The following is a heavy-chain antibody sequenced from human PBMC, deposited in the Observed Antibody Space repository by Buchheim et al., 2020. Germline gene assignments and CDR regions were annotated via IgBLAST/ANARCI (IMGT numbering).Heavy chain of an antibody. CDR1: GFTFSDYY. CDR3: AREDVVVPAARSYYYYYGMDV. Sequence: VQLVESGGGLVKPGGSLRLSCAASGFTFSDYYMSWIRQAPGKGLEWVSYISSSSSYTNYADSVKGRFTISRDNAKNSLYLQMNSLRAEDTAVYYCAREDVVVPAARSYYYYYGMDVWGQGTT. CDR2: ISSSSSYT. J-gene: IGHJ6*02. D-gene: IGHD2-2*01. V-gene: IGHV3-11*06.